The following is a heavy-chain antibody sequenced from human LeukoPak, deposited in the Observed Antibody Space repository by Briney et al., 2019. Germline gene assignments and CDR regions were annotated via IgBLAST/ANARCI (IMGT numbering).Heavy chain of an antibody. Sequence: AGSLRLSCAASGFTFSSYEMNWVRQAPPRGLEWVSYISISGSAIYYADSVKGRFTISRDNAKNSLYLQMNSLRAEDTAVYYCARHLSGVAGYTYGRGIDYWGQGTLVTVSS. V-gene: IGHV3-48*03. CDR3: ARHLSGVAGYTYGRGIDY. J-gene: IGHJ4*02. D-gene: IGHD5-18*01. CDR1: GFTFSSYE. CDR2: ISISGSAI.